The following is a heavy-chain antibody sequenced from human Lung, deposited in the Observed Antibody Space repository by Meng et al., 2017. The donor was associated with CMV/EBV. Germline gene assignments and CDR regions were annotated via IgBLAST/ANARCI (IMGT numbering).Heavy chain of an antibody. J-gene: IGHJ6*02. D-gene: IGHD6-19*01. V-gene: IGHV3-7*01. CDR3: ARDRTGYSSGWYGYYGMDV. Sequence: SXAASGFTFSSYWMSWVRQAPGKGLEWVANIKQDGSEKYYVDSVKGRFTTSRDNAKNSLYLQMNSLRAEDTAVYYCARDRTGYSSGWYGYYGMDVWGQGTXVTVSS. CDR2: IKQDGSEK. CDR1: GFTFSSYW.